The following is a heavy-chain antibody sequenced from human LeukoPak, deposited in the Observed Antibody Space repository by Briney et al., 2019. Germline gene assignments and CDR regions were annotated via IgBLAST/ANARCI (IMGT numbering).Heavy chain of an antibody. J-gene: IGHJ4*01. CDR2: ISYDGSNK. CDR3: AKEPNAAAGPGY. Sequence: GGSLRLSCAASGFTFSSYGMHWVRQAPGKGLEWVAVISYDGSNKYYADSVKGRFTISRDNSKNTLYLQMNSLRAEDTAVYYCAKEPNAAAGPGYRGQGTLVTVSS. V-gene: IGHV3-30*18. D-gene: IGHD6-13*01. CDR1: GFTFSSYG.